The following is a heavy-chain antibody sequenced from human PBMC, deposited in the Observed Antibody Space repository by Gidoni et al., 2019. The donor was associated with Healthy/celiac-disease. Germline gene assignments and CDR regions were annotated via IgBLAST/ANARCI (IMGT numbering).Heavy chain of an antibody. CDR3: ARELYSYDYYGMDV. CDR1: GFTFSSYG. CDR2: IWYDGSNK. D-gene: IGHD3-3*01. V-gene: IGHV3-33*01. J-gene: IGHJ6*02. Sequence: QVQLVESGGGVVQPGRSLRLSCAASGFTFSSYGMHWVRQAPGKGLEWVAVIWYDGSNKYYADSVKGRFTISRDNSKNTLYLQMNSLRAEDTAVYYCARELYSYDYYGMDVWGQGTTVTVSS.